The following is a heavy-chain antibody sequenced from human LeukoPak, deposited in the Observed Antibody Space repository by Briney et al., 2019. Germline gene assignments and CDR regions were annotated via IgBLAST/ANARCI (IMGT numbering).Heavy chain of an antibody. Sequence: PSETLSLTCTVSGGSISSSSYFWVWIRQPPGKGLEWIGSIYYSGSTYYNPSLKSRVTISVDTSKNQFSLKLSSVTAADTAVYYCAGEWIQLWPYFDYWGQGTLVTVSS. CDR3: AGEWIQLWPYFDY. J-gene: IGHJ4*02. CDR1: GGSISSSSYF. CDR2: IYYSGST. V-gene: IGHV4-39*01. D-gene: IGHD5-18*01.